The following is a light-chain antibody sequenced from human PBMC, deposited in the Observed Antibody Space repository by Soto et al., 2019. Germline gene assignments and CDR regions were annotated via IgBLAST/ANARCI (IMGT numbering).Light chain of an antibody. J-gene: IGKJ4*01. Sequence: EIVMTQSPATLSVSPGERATLSCRASQSVSSNLACYQQKPGQDPRLLLYVASTRATGIPARFSGSGSGTEFTLTISSLQSEDFAVYYWQQYNNWPLTFGGGTKVEIK. CDR2: VAS. CDR1: QSVSSN. V-gene: IGKV3-15*01. CDR3: QQYNNWPLT.